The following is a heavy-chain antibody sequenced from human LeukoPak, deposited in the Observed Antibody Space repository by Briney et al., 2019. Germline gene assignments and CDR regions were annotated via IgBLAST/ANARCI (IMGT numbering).Heavy chain of an antibody. CDR1: GGSISSGGYY. CDR3: ARDRWADNWFDP. J-gene: IGHJ5*02. V-gene: IGHV4-31*03. CDR2: IYYSGST. Sequence: PSQTLSLTCTVSGGSISSGGYYWSWIRQHPGKGLEWIGYIYYSGSTYYNPSLKSRVTISVDTSKNQFSLKLSSVTAADTAVYYCARDRWADNWFDPWGQGTLVTVSS. D-gene: IGHD3-16*01.